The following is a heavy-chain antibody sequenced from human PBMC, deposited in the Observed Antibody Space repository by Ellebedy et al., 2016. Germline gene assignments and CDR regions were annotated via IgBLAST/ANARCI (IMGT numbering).Heavy chain of an antibody. D-gene: IGHD2-8*01. CDR3: ARDLSDTNNYHQYNWLDP. V-gene: IGHV1-2*02. CDR1: GYTFTGYY. Sequence: ASVKVSXXASGYTFTGYYMHWVRQAPGQGLEWMGWINPKSGGTKFVQRFQGRVTMTRDTSISTAYMELSRLRSDDTAVYYCARDLSDTNNYHQYNWLDPWGQGTLVTVSS. J-gene: IGHJ5*02. CDR2: INPKSGGT.